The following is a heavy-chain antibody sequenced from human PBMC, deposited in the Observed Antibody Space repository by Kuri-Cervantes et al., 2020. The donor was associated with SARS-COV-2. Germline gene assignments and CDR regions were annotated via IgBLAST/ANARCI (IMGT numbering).Heavy chain of an antibody. V-gene: IGHV6-1*01. J-gene: IGHJ6*02. CDR2: TYYRSKWYN. Sequence: LRLSCAISGDSVSSNSAAWNWIRQSPSRGLEWLGRTYYRSKWYNDYAVSVKSRITINPDTSKNQFSLQLNSVTPKDTAAYYCARGIYYGMDVWGQGTTVTVSS. CDR3: ARGIYYGMDV. CDR1: GDSVSSNSAA.